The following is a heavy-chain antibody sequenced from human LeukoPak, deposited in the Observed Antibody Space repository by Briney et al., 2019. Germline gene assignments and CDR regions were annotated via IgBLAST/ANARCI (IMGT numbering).Heavy chain of an antibody. CDR1: GYIFTGYY. D-gene: IGHD2-2*02. J-gene: IGHJ4*02. Sequence: GSSVKVSCKASGYIFTGYYMHWLRQAPGKGLEWMGWINHNSGGTNYAQKFKGRVTMTRDTSISTAYMELSRLRSDDTAVYYCARDRIGVVVPAAIPIGSDYWGQGTLVTVSS. V-gene: IGHV1-2*02. CDR3: ARDRIGVVVPAAIPIGSDY. CDR2: INHNSGGT.